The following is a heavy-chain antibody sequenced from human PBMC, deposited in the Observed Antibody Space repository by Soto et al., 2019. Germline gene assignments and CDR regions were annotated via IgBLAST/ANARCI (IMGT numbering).Heavy chain of an antibody. J-gene: IGHJ5*02. D-gene: IGHD6-13*01. CDR2: INHSGST. V-gene: IGHV4-34*01. CDR3: ARGIAAAGTLWFDP. Sequence: SETLSLTCAGYGGSFSGYYWSWIRQPPGKGLEWIGEINHSGSTNYNPSLKSRVTISVDTSKNQFSLKLSSVTAADTAVYYCARGIAAAGTLWFDPWGQGTLVTVSS. CDR1: GGSFSGYY.